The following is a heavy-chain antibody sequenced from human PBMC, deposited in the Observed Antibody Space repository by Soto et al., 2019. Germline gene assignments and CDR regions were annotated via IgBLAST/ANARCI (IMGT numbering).Heavy chain of an antibody. CDR1: GYRFTSFC. Sequence: GASVKVSCKASGYRFTSFCLTWVLQAPGQGLEWMGWTNTSNGNTDYAQKFQGRVTMTTDTSTNTAYMDLRSLRSDDTAVYYCARVWTDRRTEGPNTFYFDEWGQGTLVTVSS. J-gene: IGHJ4*02. D-gene: IGHD1-1*01. CDR2: TNTSNGNT. V-gene: IGHV1-18*04. CDR3: ARVWTDRRTEGPNTFYFDE.